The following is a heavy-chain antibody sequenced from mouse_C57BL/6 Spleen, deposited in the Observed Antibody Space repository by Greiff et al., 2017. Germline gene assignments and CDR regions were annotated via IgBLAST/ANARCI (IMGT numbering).Heavy chain of an antibody. V-gene: IGHV1-54*01. D-gene: IGHD6-2*01. CDR1: GYAFTNYL. Sequence: VQRVESGAELVRPGTSVKVSCKASGYAFTNYLIEWVKQRPGQGLEWIGVINPGSGGTNYNEKFKGKATLTADKSSSTAYMQLSSLTSEDSAVYFCARGDSLYFDYWGQGTTLTVSS. J-gene: IGHJ2*01. CDR3: ARGDSLYFDY. CDR2: INPGSGGT.